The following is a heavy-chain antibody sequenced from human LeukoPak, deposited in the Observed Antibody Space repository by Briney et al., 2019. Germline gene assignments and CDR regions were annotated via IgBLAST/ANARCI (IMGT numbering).Heavy chain of an antibody. D-gene: IGHD2-15*01. J-gene: IGHJ5*02. CDR3: ARTQDYCSGGSCYLPRFDP. CDR1: GYTFTSYG. CDR2: ISAYNGNT. Sequence: ASVKVSCKASGYTFTSYGISWVRQAPGQGLEWMGWISAYNGNTNYAQKLQGRVTMTTDTSTSTAYMELRSLRSDDTAVYYCARTQDYCSGGSCYLPRFDPWGQGTLATVSS. V-gene: IGHV1-18*04.